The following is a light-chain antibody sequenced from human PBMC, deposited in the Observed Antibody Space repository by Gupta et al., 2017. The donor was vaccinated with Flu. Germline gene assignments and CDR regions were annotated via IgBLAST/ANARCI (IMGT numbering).Light chain of an antibody. CDR1: PSITTY. CDR3: QQSYNTPLA. Sequence: GDRVTISCRASPSITTYLNWYQQRPGQAPNLLIHGASTLRSGVPARFSGGGSGTDFTLTITGLQPEDFAAYYCQQSYNTPLAFGQGTKVEI. V-gene: IGKV1-39*01. CDR2: GAS. J-gene: IGKJ1*01.